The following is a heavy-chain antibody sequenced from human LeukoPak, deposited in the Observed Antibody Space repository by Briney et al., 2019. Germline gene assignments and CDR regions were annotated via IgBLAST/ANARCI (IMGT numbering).Heavy chain of an antibody. D-gene: IGHD6-6*01. Sequence: GASVTLFCKASGRTFSIYAIIWVRQPPGQGLEWMGDIIPILCTANYAQKFQGRVTITTDESTSPAYMELTSLRSEDTAVYYCARGSASRAGYYYMDVWGKGTTVTVSS. CDR1: GRTFSIYA. CDR2: IIPILCTA. V-gene: IGHV1-69*05. J-gene: IGHJ6*03. CDR3: ARGSASRAGYYYMDV.